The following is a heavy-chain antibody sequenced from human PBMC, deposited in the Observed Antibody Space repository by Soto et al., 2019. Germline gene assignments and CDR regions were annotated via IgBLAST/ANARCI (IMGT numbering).Heavy chain of an antibody. J-gene: IGHJ3*02. CDR3: ARYCWAGGGSRKTSDAFDI. Sequence: PSETLSLTCTVSGGSISSYYWSWIRQPPGKGLEWIGYIYYSGSTNYNPSLKSRVTISVDTSKNQFSLKLSSVTAADTAVYYCARYCWAGGGSRKTSDAFDIWGQGTMVTVSS. CDR1: GGSISSYY. CDR2: IYYSGST. D-gene: IGHD2-15*01. V-gene: IGHV4-59*08.